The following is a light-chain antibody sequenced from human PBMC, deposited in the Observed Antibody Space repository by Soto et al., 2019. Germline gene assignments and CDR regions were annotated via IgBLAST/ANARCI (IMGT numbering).Light chain of an antibody. J-gene: IGKJ4*01. Sequence: EILMTQSPATLSVSPGERATLSCRASQSFSSNLAWYQQKPGQAPRLLIYGASTRATGIPARFSGSGSGTEFTLTISSLQSEDFAVYYRQQYNNWPLTFGGGTKVDIK. CDR1: QSFSSN. CDR2: GAS. V-gene: IGKV3-15*01. CDR3: QQYNNWPLT.